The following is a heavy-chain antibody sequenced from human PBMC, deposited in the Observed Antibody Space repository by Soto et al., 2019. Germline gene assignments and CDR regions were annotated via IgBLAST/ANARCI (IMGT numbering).Heavy chain of an antibody. CDR1: GFTFSNYA. CDR3: AKGYGSGSHYNYFDY. CDR2: ISGGGGST. J-gene: IGHJ4*02. D-gene: IGHD3-10*01. V-gene: IGHV3-23*01. Sequence: GGSLRLSCAASGFTFSNYAMNWVRQAPGKGLEWVSAISGGGGSTYYADSVKGRFTISRDISKNTLYLQMNSLRAEDTAVYYCAKGYGSGSHYNYFDYWGQGTLVTVSS.